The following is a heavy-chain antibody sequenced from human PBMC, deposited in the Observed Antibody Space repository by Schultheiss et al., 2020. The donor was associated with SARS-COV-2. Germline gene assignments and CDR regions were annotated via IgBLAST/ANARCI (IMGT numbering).Heavy chain of an antibody. J-gene: IGHJ6*02. CDR3: ATGRSSSWPGGYYYGMDV. D-gene: IGHD6-13*01. Sequence: ASVKVSCKASGYTFTSYYMHWVRQAPGQGLEWMGIINPSGGSTTYAQKLQGRVTMTRDTSTSTVYMELSSLRSEDTAVYYCATGRSSSWPGGYYYGMDVWGQGTTVTVSS. V-gene: IGHV1-46*04. CDR1: GYTFTSYY. CDR2: INPSGGST.